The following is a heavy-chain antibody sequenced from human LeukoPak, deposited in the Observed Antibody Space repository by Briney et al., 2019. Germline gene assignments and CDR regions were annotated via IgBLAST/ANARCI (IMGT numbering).Heavy chain of an antibody. V-gene: IGHV1-69*06. CDR1: GGTFSSYA. J-gene: IGHJ5*02. Sequence: ASMKVSCKASGGTFSSYAISWVRQAPGQGLEWMGGIIPIFGTANYAQKFQGRVTITADKSTSTAYMELSSLRSEDTAVYYCARDRGAPDSSGYYWFDPWGQGTLVTVSS. CDR2: IIPIFGTA. CDR3: ARDRGAPDSSGYYWFDP. D-gene: IGHD3-22*01.